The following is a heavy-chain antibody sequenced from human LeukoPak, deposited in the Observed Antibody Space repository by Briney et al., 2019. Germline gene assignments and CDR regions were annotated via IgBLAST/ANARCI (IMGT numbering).Heavy chain of an antibody. Sequence: ASVKVSCKASGYTFTGYHMHWVRQAPGQGLEWMGWINPNSGGTNYAQKFQGWVTMTRDTSISTAYMELSRLRSDDTAVYYCARDSGIVGAHAAFDIWGQGTMVTVSS. CDR3: ARDSGIVGAHAAFDI. CDR1: GYTFTGYH. J-gene: IGHJ3*02. V-gene: IGHV1-2*04. CDR2: INPNSGGT. D-gene: IGHD1-26*01.